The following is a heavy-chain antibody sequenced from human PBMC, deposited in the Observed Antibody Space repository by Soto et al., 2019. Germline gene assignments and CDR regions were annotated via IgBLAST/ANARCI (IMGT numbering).Heavy chain of an antibody. D-gene: IGHD2-2*01. V-gene: IGHV1-18*01. Sequence: VASVKVACKASGYTFTNYGVTWVRQAPGQRLEWMGCISAYTDNPNYAQKFQGRVTMTMDTSTTTAYMDLRSLTSDDTAVYYCARVIPGAEAWFGPWGQGTLVTVSS. J-gene: IGHJ5*02. CDR1: GYTFTNYG. CDR3: ARVIPGAEAWFGP. CDR2: ISAYTDNP.